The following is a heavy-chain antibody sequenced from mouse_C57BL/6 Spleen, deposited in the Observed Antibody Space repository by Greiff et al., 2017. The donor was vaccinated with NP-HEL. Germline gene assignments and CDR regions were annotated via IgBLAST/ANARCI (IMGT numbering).Heavy chain of an antibody. V-gene: IGHV1-52*01. CDR2: IDPSDSAT. J-gene: IGHJ1*03. CDR1: GYTFTSYW. D-gene: IGHD1-1*02. Sequence: QVQLQQPGAELVRPGSSVKLSCKASGYTFTSYWMHWVKQRPIQGLEWIGNIDPSDSATHYNQKFKDKATLTVDKSSSTAYMQLSSLTSEDSAVYYWARGGRGGRYGYFDVWGTGTTVTVSS. CDR3: ARGGRGGRYGYFDV.